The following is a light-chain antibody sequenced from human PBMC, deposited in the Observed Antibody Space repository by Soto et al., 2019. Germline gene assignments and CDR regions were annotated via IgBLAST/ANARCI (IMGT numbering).Light chain of an antibody. CDR1: QSVSSY. CDR2: DTS. J-gene: IGKJ5*01. CDR3: QQRTNRPPIT. V-gene: IGKV3-11*01. Sequence: EIVLTQAPATLSLSPGERATLSCGASQSVSSYLAWYQQRPRQAPRLLIFDTSNRATDIPARFSGSGSGTDFTLTTSGLEPEDFAVYYCQQRTNRPPITFGQGTRLEIK.